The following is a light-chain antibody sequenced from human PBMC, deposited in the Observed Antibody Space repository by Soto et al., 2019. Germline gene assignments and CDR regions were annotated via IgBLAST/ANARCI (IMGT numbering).Light chain of an antibody. V-gene: IGKV1-5*03. J-gene: IGKJ2*01. CDR1: QSISSW. CDR2: KAS. Sequence: DIQMTQFPSTLSASVVDKVTISCRASQSISSWLALNQRKPEKAPKLLIYKASSLESGVPARFSGSGSGTEFTLTISSLQPDVFATYYCQQYNSYPYTFGQGTKVDIK. CDR3: QQYNSYPYT.